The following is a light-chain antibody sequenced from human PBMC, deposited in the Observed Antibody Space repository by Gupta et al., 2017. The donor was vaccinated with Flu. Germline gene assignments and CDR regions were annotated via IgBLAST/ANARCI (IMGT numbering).Light chain of an antibody. CDR3: NSFTTSSTWI. CDR2: QVS. CDR1: SSDIGHYNY. V-gene: IGLV2-14*01. Sequence: QSALTQPASLSGAPGPSIAISCTGSSSDIGHYNYVSWYQQYPGKAPKLILYQVSNRPSGVSSRFSGSKSASTASLTISGLQAEDEAHYYCNSFTTSSTWIFGGGTKVTVL. J-gene: IGLJ2*01.